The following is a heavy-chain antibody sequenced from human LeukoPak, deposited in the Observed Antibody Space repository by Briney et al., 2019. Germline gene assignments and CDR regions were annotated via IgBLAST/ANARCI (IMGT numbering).Heavy chain of an antibody. CDR2: MNPNSGNT. CDR1: GYTFTSYD. J-gene: IGHJ5*02. CDR3: ARVVPRLILWISQFGWFDP. V-gene: IGHV1-8*01. D-gene: IGHD2-2*01. Sequence: GASVKVSCKASGYTFTSYDINWVRQATGQGLEWVGWMNPNSGNTGYAQKFQGRVTMTRNTSISTAYMELSSLRSEDTAVYYCARVVPRLILWISQFGWFDPWGQGTLVTVSS.